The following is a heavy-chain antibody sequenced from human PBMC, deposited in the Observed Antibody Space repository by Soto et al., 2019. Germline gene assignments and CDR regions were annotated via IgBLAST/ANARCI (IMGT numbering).Heavy chain of an antibody. CDR3: ARGFIAVAGTMIDY. J-gene: IGHJ4*02. CDR2: INAGNGNT. V-gene: IGHV1-3*01. CDR1: GYTFTSYA. Sequence: AASVKVSCKASGYTFTSYAMHWVRQAPGQRLEWMGWINAGNGNTKYSQKFQGRVTITRDTSASTAYMELSSLRSEDTAVYYCARGFIAVAGTMIDYWGQGTLVTVSS. D-gene: IGHD6-19*01.